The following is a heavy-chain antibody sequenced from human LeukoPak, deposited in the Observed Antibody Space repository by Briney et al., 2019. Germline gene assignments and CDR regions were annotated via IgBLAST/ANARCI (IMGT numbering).Heavy chain of an antibody. CDR3: ARGGGYCTSTSCYLGPWFDP. Sequence: GASVKVSCKASGYNFKSYGISRLRQAPGQGLEWMGWISVYNGNTKYAQKVQGRVTMTTDTSTSTAYIELRSLRSDDTAVYYCARGGGYCTSTSCYLGPWFDPWGQGTLVTVSS. J-gene: IGHJ5*02. CDR2: ISVYNGNT. V-gene: IGHV1-18*01. CDR1: GYNFKSYG. D-gene: IGHD2-2*01.